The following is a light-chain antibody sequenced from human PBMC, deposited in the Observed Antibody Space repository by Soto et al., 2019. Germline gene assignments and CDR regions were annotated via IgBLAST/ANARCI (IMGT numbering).Light chain of an antibody. V-gene: IGLV2-8*01. CDR2: EVS. CDR3: TSYAGNLL. J-gene: IGLJ3*02. CDR1: SSDVGGYNF. Sequence: QSALTQSPSASGSPGQSVTISCTGTSSDVGGYNFVSWYQQHPGKAPKLMIYEVSKRLSGVPDRFSGSKSGNTASLTVSGLQADDEAHYYCTSYAGNLLFGGGTKLTVL.